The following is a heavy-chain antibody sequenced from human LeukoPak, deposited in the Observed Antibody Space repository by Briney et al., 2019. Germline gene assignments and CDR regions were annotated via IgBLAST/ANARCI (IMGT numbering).Heavy chain of an antibody. CDR2: ISGSGGST. CDR3: AKGLGYCSSTSCYRRLGYYYYGMDV. J-gene: IGHJ6*02. Sequence: GGSLRLSCAASGFTFSYYSMSWVRQAPGKGLEWVSGISGSGGSTFYADSVKGRFTISRDNSKNTLYLQMNSLRAEDTAVYYCAKGLGYCSSTSCYRRLGYYYYGMDVWGQGTTVTVSS. CDR1: GFTFSYYS. V-gene: IGHV3-23*01. D-gene: IGHD2-2*02.